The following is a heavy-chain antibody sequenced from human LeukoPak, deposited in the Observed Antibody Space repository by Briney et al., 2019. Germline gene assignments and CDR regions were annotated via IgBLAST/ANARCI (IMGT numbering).Heavy chain of an antibody. CDR3: AGSGSPSTTRRGKQGPPPYMDV. J-gene: IGHJ6*03. Sequence: SETLSLTCAVYGGSFSGYDWSWIRQPPGKGLEWIGEINHSGNYNPSLKSRVTISVDTSRNQFSLKLTSVTAADTAVYFCAGSGSPSTTRRGKQGPPPYMDVWGKGTTVTVSS. CDR2: INHSG. V-gene: IGHV4-34*01. D-gene: IGHD2-15*01. CDR1: GGSFSGYD.